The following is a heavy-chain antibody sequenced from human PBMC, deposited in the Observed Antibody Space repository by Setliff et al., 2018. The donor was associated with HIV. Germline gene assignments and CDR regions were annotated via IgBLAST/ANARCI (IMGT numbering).Heavy chain of an antibody. D-gene: IGHD1-7*01. CDR1: GGSFNDYY. J-gene: IGHJ5*01. CDR2: INHSGST. V-gene: IGHV4-34*01. CDR3: AKRAVQDGTVTSSNWFES. Sequence: PSETLSLTCAVYGGSFNDYYWIWIRQPPGKGLEWIGEINHSGSTNYNPSLKGRVAISVDTSRNQFSLRVTSVTAADTAVYYCAKRAVQDGTVTSSNWFESWGQGTLVTVSS.